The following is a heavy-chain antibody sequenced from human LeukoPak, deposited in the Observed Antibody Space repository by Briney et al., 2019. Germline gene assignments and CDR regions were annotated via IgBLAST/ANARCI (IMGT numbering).Heavy chain of an antibody. CDR1: GYTLTELS. D-gene: IGHD6-13*01. CDR3: ATVVYSSSWYDFDY. CDR2: FDPEDGET. Sequence: ASVEVSCKVSGYTLTELSMHWVRQAPGKGLEWMGGFDPEDGETIYAQKFQGRVTMTEDTSTDTAYMELSSLRSEDTAVYYCATVVYSSSWYDFDYWGQGTLVTVSS. J-gene: IGHJ4*02. V-gene: IGHV1-24*01.